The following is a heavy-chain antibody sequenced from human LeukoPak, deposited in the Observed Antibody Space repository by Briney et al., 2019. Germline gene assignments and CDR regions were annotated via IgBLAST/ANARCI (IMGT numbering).Heavy chain of an antibody. V-gene: IGHV1-69*06. CDR1: GGTFSSYA. J-gene: IGHJ6*03. CDR2: IIPIFGTA. Sequence: SVKVSCKASGGTFSSYAISWVRQAPGQGLEWMGGIIPIFGTANYAQKFQGRVTITADKSTSTAYMELSSLRSEDTAVYYCARSSGGSGSYYPLYYYYYYYYMDVWGKGTTVTVSS. D-gene: IGHD3-10*01. CDR3: ARSSGGSGSYYPLYYYYYYYYMDV.